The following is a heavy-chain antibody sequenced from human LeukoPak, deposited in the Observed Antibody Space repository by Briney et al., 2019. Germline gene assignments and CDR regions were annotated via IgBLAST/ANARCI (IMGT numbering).Heavy chain of an antibody. Sequence: GGSLRLACAASGFTFSSHGMHWVRQAPGKGLEWVAVIWYDGGKKYYADTVKGRLTISRDNSKNTLFLQMNSLRAEDTAVYYCARGATIWYGMDVWGQGTTVTVSS. V-gene: IGHV3-33*01. D-gene: IGHD5-24*01. J-gene: IGHJ6*02. CDR1: GFTFSSHG. CDR2: IWYDGGKK. CDR3: ARGATIWYGMDV.